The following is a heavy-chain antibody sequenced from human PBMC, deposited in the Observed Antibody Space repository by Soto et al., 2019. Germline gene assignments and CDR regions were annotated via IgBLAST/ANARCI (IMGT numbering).Heavy chain of an antibody. CDR1: GFTFDDYA. CDR3: AKGLRFLEWLSTPTDYYYYYGMDV. D-gene: IGHD3-3*01. V-gene: IGHV3-9*01. J-gene: IGHJ6*02. Sequence: SLRLSCAASGFTFDDYAMHWVRQAPGKGLEWVSGISWNSGSIGYADSVKGRFTISRDNAKNSLYLQMNSLRAEDTALYYCAKGLRFLEWLSTPTDYYYYYGMDVWGQGTTVTVSS. CDR2: ISWNSGSI.